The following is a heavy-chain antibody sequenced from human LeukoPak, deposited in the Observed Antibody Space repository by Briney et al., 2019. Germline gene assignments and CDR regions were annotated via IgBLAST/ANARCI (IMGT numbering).Heavy chain of an antibody. Sequence: PSETLSLTCAVSGGSISSGGYSWSWIRQPPGKGLEWIGYIYYSGSTNYNPSLKSRVTISVDTSKNQFSLKLSSVTAADTAVYYCARGLAVAANRYYFDYWGQGTLVTVSS. CDR1: GGSISSGGYS. V-gene: IGHV4-61*08. CDR2: IYYSGST. CDR3: ARGLAVAANRYYFDY. J-gene: IGHJ4*02. D-gene: IGHD6-19*01.